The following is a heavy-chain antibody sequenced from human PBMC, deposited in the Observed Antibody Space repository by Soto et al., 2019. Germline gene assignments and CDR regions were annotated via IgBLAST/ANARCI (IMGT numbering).Heavy chain of an antibody. Sequence: EVQLLESGGGLVQPGGSLRLSCAASGFTFSSYARSWVRQAPGKGLEWVSAISGSGGSTYYADSVKGRFTISRDNSKNTLYLQMNSLRAEDTAVYYCAKDVTIFGVPNWFDPWGQGTLVTVSS. V-gene: IGHV3-23*01. J-gene: IGHJ5*02. CDR2: ISGSGGST. CDR1: GFTFSSYA. CDR3: AKDVTIFGVPNWFDP. D-gene: IGHD3-3*01.